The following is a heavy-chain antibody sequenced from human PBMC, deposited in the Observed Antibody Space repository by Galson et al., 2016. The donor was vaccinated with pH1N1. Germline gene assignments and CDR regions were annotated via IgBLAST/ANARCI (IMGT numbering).Heavy chain of an antibody. J-gene: IGHJ4*02. Sequence: SLRLSCAASGLTFSNYWMHWVRQVPGKGLEWVANIKEDGSETYYVDSVRGRFTISRDNAKNSLYLQMSSLRDEDTALYYCARAIGSRSAYWGQGTLVTVSS. CDR3: ARAIGSRSAY. CDR2: IKEDGSET. CDR1: GLTFSNYW. D-gene: IGHD3-16*02. V-gene: IGHV3-7*01.